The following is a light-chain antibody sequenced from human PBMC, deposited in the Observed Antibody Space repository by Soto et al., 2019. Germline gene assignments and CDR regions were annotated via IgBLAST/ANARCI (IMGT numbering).Light chain of an antibody. J-gene: IGKJ1*01. Sequence: DIQMTQSPSSLSASVGDRVTITCQASQDISNYLNWYQQKPGKAPKLLIYDASNLETGVPSRFSGSRSGPDFTLTISSLQPEDFATYYCQQSYSSPPTFGQGTNVDIK. CDR2: DAS. V-gene: IGKV1-39*01. CDR1: QDISNY. CDR3: QQSYSSPPT.